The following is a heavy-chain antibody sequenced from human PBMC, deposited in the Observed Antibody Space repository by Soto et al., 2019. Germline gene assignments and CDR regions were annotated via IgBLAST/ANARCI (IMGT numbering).Heavy chain of an antibody. J-gene: IGHJ3*02. Sequence: QVHLVQSGAEVKKPGSSVKVSCQASGGPFSNYALSWVRQAPGHGLEWMGGIIPISGTTDYAQKFQARVTITADESTNTAYMELSSLRADDTAVYYCARIPSVLPVVDMWGQGTLVTVSS. CDR2: IIPISGTT. CDR3: ARIPSVLPVVDM. CDR1: GGPFSNYA. V-gene: IGHV1-69*01.